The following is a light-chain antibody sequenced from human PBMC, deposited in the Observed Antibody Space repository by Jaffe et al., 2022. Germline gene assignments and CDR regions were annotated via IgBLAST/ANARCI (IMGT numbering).Light chain of an antibody. V-gene: IGKV3-20*01. CDR3: QQYGSSPPRST. CDR1: QSVSSSY. Sequence: EIVLTQSPGTLSLSPGERATLSCRASQSVSSSYLAWYQQKPGQAPRLLIYGASSRATGIPDRFSGSGSGTDFTLTISRLEPEDFAVYYCQQYGSSPPRSTFGGGTKVEIK. CDR2: GAS. J-gene: IGKJ4*01.